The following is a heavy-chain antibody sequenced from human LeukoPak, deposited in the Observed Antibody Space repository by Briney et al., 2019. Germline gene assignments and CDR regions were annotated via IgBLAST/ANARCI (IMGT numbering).Heavy chain of an antibody. J-gene: IGHJ4*02. CDR3: ARGMYDSRPV. V-gene: IGHV1-2*02. CDR1: GYTFTAYY. D-gene: IGHD3-22*01. Sequence: GASVKVSCKASGYTFTAYYMHWVRQAPGQGLEWMGWINTNSGDTNYAQKFQGRVTVTRDTSISTAYMELSRLRSNDTAMYFCARGMYDSRPVWGQGSLVAVSS. CDR2: INTNSGDT.